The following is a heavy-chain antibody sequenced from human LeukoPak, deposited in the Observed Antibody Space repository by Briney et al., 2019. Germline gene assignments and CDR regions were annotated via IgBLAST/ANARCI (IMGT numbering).Heavy chain of an antibody. Sequence: GGSLRLSCAASGFTFSSYSMNWVRQAPGKGLEWVSYISGSSSTIYYADSVKGRFTISRDNAKNSLYLQMNSLRAEDTAVYYCARDGWGTFDYWGQGTLVTVSS. V-gene: IGHV3-48*04. D-gene: IGHD3-16*01. CDR1: GFTFSSYS. CDR3: ARDGWGTFDY. J-gene: IGHJ4*02. CDR2: ISGSSSTI.